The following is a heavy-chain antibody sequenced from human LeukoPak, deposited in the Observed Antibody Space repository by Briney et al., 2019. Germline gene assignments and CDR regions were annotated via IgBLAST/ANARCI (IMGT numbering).Heavy chain of an antibody. Sequence: ASVKVSCKASGYTFSSYGFSWVRQAPGRGLGWMGWISAYTGHTMFAQKYQGRVTMTTDTSTSTAYMELRSLRSDDTAVYYCARGGGSYGDYSLWLGYWGQGTLVTVSS. CDR3: ARGGGSYGDYSLWLGY. J-gene: IGHJ4*02. CDR1: GYTFSSYG. CDR2: ISAYTGHT. D-gene: IGHD4-17*01. V-gene: IGHV1-18*01.